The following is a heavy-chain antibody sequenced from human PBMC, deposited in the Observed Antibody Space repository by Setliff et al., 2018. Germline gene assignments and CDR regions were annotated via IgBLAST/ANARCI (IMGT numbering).Heavy chain of an antibody. D-gene: IGHD2-21*01. Sequence: ASVKVSCKASGYTFTSYGVSWVRQAPGQGLEWMGWISTYTANTKYAQRFQGRVTMTTDTSTSTAYMELRSLRSDDTAVYFCTTSRAPRVVLAADFDLWGQGTLVTVSS. V-gene: IGHV1-18*01. CDR2: ISTYTANT. J-gene: IGHJ4*02. CDR3: TTSRAPRVVLAADFDL. CDR1: GYTFTSYG.